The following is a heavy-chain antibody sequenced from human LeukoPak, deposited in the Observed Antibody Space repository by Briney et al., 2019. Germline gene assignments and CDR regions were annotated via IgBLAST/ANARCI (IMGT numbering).Heavy chain of an antibody. CDR3: ASDSSSWYGGTN. D-gene: IGHD6-13*01. CDR1: GFTVSSNY. J-gene: IGHJ4*02. Sequence: GGSLRLSCAASGFTVSSNYMSWVRQAPGKGLEWVSVIYSGGSTYYADSVKGRFTTSRDNSKNTLYLQMNSLRAEDTAVYYCASDSSSWYGGTNWGQGTLVTVSS. CDR2: IYSGGST. V-gene: IGHV3-66*02.